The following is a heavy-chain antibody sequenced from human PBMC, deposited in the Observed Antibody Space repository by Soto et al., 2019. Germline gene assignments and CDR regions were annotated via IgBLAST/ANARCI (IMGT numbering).Heavy chain of an antibody. J-gene: IGHJ4*02. CDR1: GYTFTNYA. CDR2: VNAGNGNT. V-gene: IGHV1-3*01. D-gene: IGHD2-2*02. Sequence: ASVKVSCKGSGYTFTNYAMHLVRRAPGQRLEWMGWVNAGNGNTKYSQKFQGRVTITRDTSASTAYMELSSLRSEDTAVYYCAKSATVPAAIAYWGQGTLVTVSS. CDR3: AKSATVPAAIAY.